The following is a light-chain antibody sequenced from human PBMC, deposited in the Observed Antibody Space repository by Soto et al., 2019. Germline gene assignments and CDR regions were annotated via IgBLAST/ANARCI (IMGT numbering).Light chain of an antibody. J-gene: IGLJ1*01. CDR1: SSDVGGYIY. CDR2: EVN. CDR3: SSYAGRNYV. Sequence: QSVLTQPPSASGSPGQSVTISCTGTSSDVGGYIYVSWYQQHPGKVPKLMIYEVNKRPSGVPDRFSGSRSGNTASLTVSGLQTEDEADHYCSSYAGRNYVFGTGTKVTVL. V-gene: IGLV2-8*01.